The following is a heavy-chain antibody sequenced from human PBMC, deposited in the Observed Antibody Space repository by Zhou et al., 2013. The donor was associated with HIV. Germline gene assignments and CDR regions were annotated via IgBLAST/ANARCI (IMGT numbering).Heavy chain of an antibody. CDR1: NYTFNNHG. Sequence: QVQLVQSGAEVKKPGASVKVSCKASNYTFNNHGIIWVRQAPGQGLEWIGGIIPIFATANYAQKFQGRVTITTDESTTTAHMELSSLRSEDTAVYYCARGRAVLEFDSSGYRAGAFDIWGQGTMVTVSS. J-gene: IGHJ3*02. V-gene: IGHV1-69*05. CDR2: IIPIFATA. D-gene: IGHD3-22*01. CDR3: ARGRAVLEFDSSGYRAGAFDI.